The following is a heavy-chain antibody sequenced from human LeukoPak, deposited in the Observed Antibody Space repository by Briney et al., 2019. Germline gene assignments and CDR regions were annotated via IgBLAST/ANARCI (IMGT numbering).Heavy chain of an antibody. CDR1: GGSISAYY. Sequence: SETLSLTCDVSGGSISAYYWNWIRQPAGKGLEWIGRLHSSGETTSNPSLMSRATMSLDTSRNHFSLNLTSVTAADTAIYYCVTMFGESSDFDHWGQGTLVTVSS. CDR2: LHSSGET. J-gene: IGHJ4*02. CDR3: VTMFGESSDFDH. D-gene: IGHD3-10*02. V-gene: IGHV4-4*07.